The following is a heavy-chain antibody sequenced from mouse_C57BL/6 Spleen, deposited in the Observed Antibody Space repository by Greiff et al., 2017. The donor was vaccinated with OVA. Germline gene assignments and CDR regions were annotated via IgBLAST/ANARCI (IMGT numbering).Heavy chain of an antibody. CDR1: GYTFTSYW. V-gene: IGHV1-55*01. J-gene: IGHJ2*01. Sequence: VQLQQPGAELVKPGASVKMSCKASGYTFTSYWITWVKQRPGQGLEWIGDIYPGSGSTNYNEKFKSKATLTVDTSSSTAYMQLSSLTSEDSAVYYCARRPQTAYYFDYWGQGTTLTVSS. CDR2: IYPGSGST. CDR3: ARRPQTAYYFDY. D-gene: IGHD4-1*01.